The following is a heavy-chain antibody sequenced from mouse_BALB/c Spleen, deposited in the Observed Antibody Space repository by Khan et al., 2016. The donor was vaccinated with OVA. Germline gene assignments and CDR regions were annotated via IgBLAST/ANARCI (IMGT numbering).Heavy chain of an antibody. CDR1: GYTFTDYY. CDR2: ISPGSGDT. V-gene: IGHV1-77*01. J-gene: IGHJ3*01. CDR3: ASNNYFGYTFAY. Sequence: QVQLQQSGAELARPGASVKLSCKASGYTFTDYYINWVKQRTGQGLEWIGEISPGSGDTYYNAKFKGKATLTADKSSNTAYMQLSSLTSEASAAYCAASNNYFGYTFAYWGQGTRVTVSA. D-gene: IGHD1-2*01.